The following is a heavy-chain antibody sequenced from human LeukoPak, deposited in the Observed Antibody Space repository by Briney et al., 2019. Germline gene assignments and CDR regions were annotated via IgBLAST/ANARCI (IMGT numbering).Heavy chain of an antibody. J-gene: IGHJ4*02. CDR2: IYHSGST. CDR1: GGSISSSNW. CDR3: AREGSGKSPQSFDY. V-gene: IGHV4-4*02. Sequence: PSGTLSLTCAVSGGSISSSNWWSWVRQPPGKGLEWIGEIYHSGSTNYNPSLKSRVTISVDKSKNQFSLKLSSVTAADTAVYYCAREGSGKSPQSFDYWGQGTLVTVSS. D-gene: IGHD3-10*01.